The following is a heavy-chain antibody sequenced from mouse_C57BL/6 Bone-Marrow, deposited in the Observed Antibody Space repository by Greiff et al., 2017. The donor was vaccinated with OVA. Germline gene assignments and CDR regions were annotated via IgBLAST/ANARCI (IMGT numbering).Heavy chain of an antibody. J-gene: IGHJ2*01. Sequence: VQLQQSGPVLVKPGASVKMSCKASGYTFTDYYMNWVKQSHGKSLEWIGVINPYNGGTSYNQKFKGKATLTVDKSSSTAYMELNSLTSEDSAVYYCAIYYGSSNGFDYWGQGTTLTVSS. CDR1: GYTFTDYY. CDR3: AIYYGSSNGFDY. CDR2: INPYNGGT. D-gene: IGHD1-1*01. V-gene: IGHV1-19*01.